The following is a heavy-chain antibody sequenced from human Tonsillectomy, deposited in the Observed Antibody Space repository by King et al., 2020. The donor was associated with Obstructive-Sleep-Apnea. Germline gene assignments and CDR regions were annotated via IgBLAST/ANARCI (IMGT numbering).Heavy chain of an antibody. CDR2: IHYSGTT. V-gene: IGHV4-59*01. J-gene: IGHJ4*02. Sequence: VQLQESGPGLVKPSETLSLTCAVSGGSISNYWWSWLRQPPGKGLEWIGCIHYSGTTSYNPSLQSRVTISVDTSKNHCSLKLTSVTAADSAVYYCARYYCTSARCYNFDYWGLGTLVTVSS. CDR1: GGSISNYW. D-gene: IGHD2-2*02. CDR3: ARYYCTSARCYNFDY.